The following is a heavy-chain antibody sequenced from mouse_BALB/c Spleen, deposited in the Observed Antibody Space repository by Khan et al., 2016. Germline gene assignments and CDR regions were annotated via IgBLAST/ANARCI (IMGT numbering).Heavy chain of an antibody. CDR3: ARWDFGSRRYYFDY. J-gene: IGHJ2*01. Sequence: EVQLQESGPGLVKPSQSLSLTCSVTGYSITSGYYWNWIRQFPGNKLEWMGYISYDGSNNYNPSLKNRFSITRDTSRNQFFLKLNSVTTEYTATDYCARWDFGSRRYYFDYWGQGTTLTVSS. CDR1: GYSITSGYY. D-gene: IGHD1-1*01. V-gene: IGHV3-6*02. CDR2: ISYDGSN.